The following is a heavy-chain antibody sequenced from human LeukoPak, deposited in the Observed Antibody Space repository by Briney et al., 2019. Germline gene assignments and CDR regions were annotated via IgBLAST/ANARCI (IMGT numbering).Heavy chain of an antibody. CDR2: TSAYNGNT. CDR3: ARDDPQYCSSTSCRYYYYGMDV. V-gene: IGHV1-18*01. Sequence: ASVKVSCKASGYTFTSYGIIWVRQALGQGLEWMGWTSAYNGNTNYAQKLQGRVTMTTDTSTSTAYMELRSLRSDDTAVYYCARDDPQYCSSTSCRYYYYGMDVWGQGTTVTVSS. D-gene: IGHD2-2*01. J-gene: IGHJ6*02. CDR1: GYTFTSYG.